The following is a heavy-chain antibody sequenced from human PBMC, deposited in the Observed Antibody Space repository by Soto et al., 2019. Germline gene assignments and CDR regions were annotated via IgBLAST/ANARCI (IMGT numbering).Heavy chain of an antibody. J-gene: IGHJ4*02. V-gene: IGHV1-24*01. CDR1: GYTLTELS. Sequence: ASVKVSCKVSGYTLTELSMHWVRQAPGKGLEWMGGFDPEDGETIYAQKFQGRVTMTEDTSTDTAYTELSSLRSEDTAVYYCATDPITIYYGSGSNFDYWGQGTLVTVSS. D-gene: IGHD3-10*01. CDR2: FDPEDGET. CDR3: ATDPITIYYGSGSNFDY.